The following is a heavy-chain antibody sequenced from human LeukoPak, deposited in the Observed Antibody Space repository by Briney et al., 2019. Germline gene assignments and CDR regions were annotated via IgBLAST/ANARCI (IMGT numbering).Heavy chain of an antibody. CDR3: ARHLSITMLAFDI. Sequence: SETLSLTCTVSGDSISSSNYYWGWIRQPPGKGLEWIGTMYHNGATQYNPSLKSRVTMSVDTSKTHLYLTLNSVTAADTAVYYCARHLSITMLAFDIWGQGTVVTVSS. V-gene: IGHV4-39*01. D-gene: IGHD3-10*01. J-gene: IGHJ3*02. CDR1: GDSISSSNYY. CDR2: MYHNGAT.